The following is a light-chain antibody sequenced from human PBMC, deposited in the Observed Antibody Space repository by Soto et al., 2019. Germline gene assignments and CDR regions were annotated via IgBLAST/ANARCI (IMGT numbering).Light chain of an antibody. CDR1: ESISSW. CDR3: QQYSTYPMYT. V-gene: IGKV1-5*03. Sequence: DIQLTQSPATLSASVGDRVTITCRASESISSWLAWYQQKPGKAPKVLIYKASSSDYPAPSRFSGSGSGTEFTLTISSLQPDDVATYYCQQYSTYPMYTFGQGTKLEIK. J-gene: IGKJ2*01. CDR2: KAS.